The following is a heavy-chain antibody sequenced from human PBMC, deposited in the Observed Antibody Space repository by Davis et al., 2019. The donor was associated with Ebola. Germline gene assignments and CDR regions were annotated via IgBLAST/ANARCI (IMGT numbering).Heavy chain of an antibody. D-gene: IGHD2/OR15-2a*01. J-gene: IGHJ6*02. V-gene: IGHV3-48*02. CDR3: ARRILSPSRGGMDV. CDR1: GFTFSSYW. Sequence: PGGSLRLSCAASGFTFSSYWMSWVRQAPGKGLEWVSHIGASSDHISYADSVKDRFIISRDNAHSSLYLQLNSLRDEDTAVYFCARRILSPSRGGMDVWGRGTTVIVSS. CDR2: IGASSDHI.